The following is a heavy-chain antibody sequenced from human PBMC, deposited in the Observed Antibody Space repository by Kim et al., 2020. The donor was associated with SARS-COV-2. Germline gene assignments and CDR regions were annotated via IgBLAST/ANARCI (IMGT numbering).Heavy chain of an antibody. V-gene: IGHV4-4*02. CDR2: IYHSGST. Sequence: SETLSLTCAVSGGSISSSNWWSWVRQPPGKGLEWIGEIYHSGSTNYNPSLKSRATISVDKSKNQFSLKLSSVTAADTAVYYCARVPGKGLLLGFDIWGQGTMVTVSS. CDR3: ARVPGKGLLLGFDI. J-gene: IGHJ3*02. CDR1: GGSISSSNW. D-gene: IGHD3-22*01.